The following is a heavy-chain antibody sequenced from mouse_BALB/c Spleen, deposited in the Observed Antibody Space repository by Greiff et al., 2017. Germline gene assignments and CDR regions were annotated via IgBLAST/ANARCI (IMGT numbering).Heavy chain of an antibody. CDR1: GYTFTSYW. V-gene: IGHV1-69*02. J-gene: IGHJ2*01. D-gene: IGHD1-1*01. CDR3: TRELLRSLFDY. CDR2: IYPSDSYT. Sequence: VQLQQPGAELVRPGASVKLSCKASGYTFTSYWINWVKQRPGQGLEWIGNIYPSDSYTNYNQKFKDKATLTVDKSSSTAYMQLSSPTSEDSAVYYCTRELLRSLFDYWGQGTTLTVSS.